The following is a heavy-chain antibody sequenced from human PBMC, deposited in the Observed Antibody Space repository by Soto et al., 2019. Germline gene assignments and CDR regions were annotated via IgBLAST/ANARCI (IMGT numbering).Heavy chain of an antibody. CDR2: IIPIFGTA. J-gene: IGHJ4*02. D-gene: IGHD4-17*01. V-gene: IGHV1-69*01. CDR1: GGTFSSYA. CDR3: ARGLGLTTGFDD. Sequence: QVELVQSGAEVKKPGSSVKVSCKASGGTFSSYAISWVRQAPGQGLEWMGGIIPIFGTANYAQKFQGRVTIPPDESTSTADMELSSLRSEATTVYYCARGLGLTTGFDDWGKGTLVTFSS.